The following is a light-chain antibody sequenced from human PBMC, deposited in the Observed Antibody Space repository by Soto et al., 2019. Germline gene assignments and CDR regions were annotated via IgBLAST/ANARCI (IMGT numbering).Light chain of an antibody. CDR2: DVS. Sequence: QSALTQPASVSGSPGQSITISCTGTSSDVGGYNYVSWYQQHPPKAPKLMIYDVSNRPSGVSDRFSGSKSGNTASLTISGLQAEDEADYYCYSYTTSSTYVFGPGTKVTVL. CDR1: SSDVGGYNY. J-gene: IGLJ1*01. V-gene: IGLV2-14*01. CDR3: YSYTTSSTYV.